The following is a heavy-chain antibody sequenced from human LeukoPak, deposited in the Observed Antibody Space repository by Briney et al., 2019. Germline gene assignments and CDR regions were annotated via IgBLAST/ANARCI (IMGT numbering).Heavy chain of an antibody. CDR1: GFTFSSYL. V-gene: IGHV3-74*01. J-gene: IGHJ4*02. CDR3: ARDYIPSESTSCFDY. D-gene: IGHD2-2*01. CDR2: INSDGSST. Sequence: GGSLRLSCAASGFTFSSYLMHWVRQAPGKGLVWVSRINSDGSSTSYADSVKGRFTISRDNAKNTLYLQMNSLRAEGTAVYYCARDYIPSESTSCFDYWGQGTLVTVSS.